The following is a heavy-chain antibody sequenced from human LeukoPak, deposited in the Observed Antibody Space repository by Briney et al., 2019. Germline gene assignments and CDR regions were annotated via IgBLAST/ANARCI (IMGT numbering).Heavy chain of an antibody. V-gene: IGHV4-59*08. CDR2: IYYSGST. Sequence: SETLSLTCTVSGGSIGSYYWSWIRQPPGKGLEWIGYIYYSGSTNYNPSLKSRVTISVDTSKNQFSLKLSSVTAADTAVYYCASAYDSSGYYLDYWGQGTLVTVSS. D-gene: IGHD3-22*01. CDR3: ASAYDSSGYYLDY. J-gene: IGHJ4*02. CDR1: GGSIGSYY.